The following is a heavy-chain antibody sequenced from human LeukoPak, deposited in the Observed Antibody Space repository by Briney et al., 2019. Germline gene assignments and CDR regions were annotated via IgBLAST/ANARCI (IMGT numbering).Heavy chain of an antibody. J-gene: IGHJ4*02. CDR2: INHSGST. D-gene: IGHD3-10*01. Sequence: SETLSLTCAVYGGSFSGYYWSWIRQPPGKGLEWIGEINHSGSTNYNPSLKSRVTISVDTSKNQFSLKLSSVTAADTAVYYCARAGRTYEFDYWGQGTLVTVSS. CDR3: ARAGRTYEFDY. V-gene: IGHV4-34*01. CDR1: GGSFSGYY.